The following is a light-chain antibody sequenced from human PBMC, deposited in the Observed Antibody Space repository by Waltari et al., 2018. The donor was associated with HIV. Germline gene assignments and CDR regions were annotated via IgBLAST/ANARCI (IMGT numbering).Light chain of an antibody. CDR1: MVAKNF. V-gene: IGLV3-27*01. CDR3: YCAADKNV. J-gene: IGLJ2*01. CDR2: KDT. Sequence: SFDLTQPSSVSVSPGQTARIPCSGTMVAKNFVRWFQQKPGRPPTLVIYKDTERPSEIPERFSGSSSGTTATLTITGAQVEDEADYYCYCAADKNVLGGGTKLTVL.